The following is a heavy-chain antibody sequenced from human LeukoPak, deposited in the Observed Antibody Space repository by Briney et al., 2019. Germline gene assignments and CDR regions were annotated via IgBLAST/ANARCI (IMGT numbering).Heavy chain of an antibody. CDR2: ISSDGSKN. CDR1: GFTFTNYA. Sequence: PGGSLRLSCAASGFTFTNYAMHWVRQTPGKGLEWVALISSDGSKNIYADPVKGRFTVSRDNSKNTLYLQMNSLRAEDTAVYYCARLSIWDSPIPYFDYWGQGTLVTVSS. V-gene: IGHV3-30*03. CDR3: ARLSIWDSPIPYFDY. J-gene: IGHJ4*02. D-gene: IGHD6-6*01.